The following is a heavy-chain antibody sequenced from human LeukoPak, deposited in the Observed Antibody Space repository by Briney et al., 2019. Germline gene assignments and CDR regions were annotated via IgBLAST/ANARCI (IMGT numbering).Heavy chain of an antibody. CDR3: AKSNGYGLIDI. CDR2: IDYTGST. V-gene: IGHV4-34*10. CDR1: GESFVGYY. D-gene: IGHD3-10*01. J-gene: IGHJ3*02. Sequence: SETLSLTCAVYGESFVGYYWAWIRQPPGKGLEWIGEIDYTGSTNYNPSLKSRIKMSVDTSKNQFSVNLNSVTAADTAVYYCAKSNGYGLIDIWGQGTMVTVSS.